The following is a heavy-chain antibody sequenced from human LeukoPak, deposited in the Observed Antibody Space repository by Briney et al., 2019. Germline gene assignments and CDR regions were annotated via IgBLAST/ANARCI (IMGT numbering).Heavy chain of an antibody. Sequence: GASVKVSCKASGYTFTGYYMHWVRQGPGQGLEWMGWINPNSGGTNYAQKFQGRVTMTRDTSISTVYMELSRLRFDDTAVYYCARALIRATVPFGYWGQGTLVTVSS. CDR3: ARALIRATVPFGY. CDR2: INPNSGGT. CDR1: GYTFTGYY. J-gene: IGHJ4*02. D-gene: IGHD4-17*01. V-gene: IGHV1-2*02.